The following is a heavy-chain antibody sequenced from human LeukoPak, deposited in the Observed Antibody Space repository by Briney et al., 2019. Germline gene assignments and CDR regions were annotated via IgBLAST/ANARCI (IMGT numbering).Heavy chain of an antibody. CDR3: AKDELNDYAWGSFDY. D-gene: IGHD3-16*01. J-gene: IGHJ4*02. V-gene: IGHV3-23*01. Sequence: GGSLRLSCAASGFTLSRYAMGWVRPAPRKGLEWVSAISGSGGSTYYADSVKGPFTISRDNSKNTLYMQMNSLRAEDTAVYYCAKDELNDYAWGSFDYWGQGTLVTVSS. CDR1: GFTLSRYA. CDR2: ISGSGGST.